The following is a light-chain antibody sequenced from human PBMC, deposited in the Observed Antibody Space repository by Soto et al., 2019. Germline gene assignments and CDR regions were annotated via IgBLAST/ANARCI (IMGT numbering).Light chain of an antibody. V-gene: IGLV2-11*01. J-gene: IGLJ2*01. CDR3: CSYAGSYTVV. CDR1: SSDVGGFNY. CDR2: DVT. Sequence: QSVLTQPRSVSGSPGQSVTISCTGTSSDVGGFNYVSWYQQHPGRAPKLMIYDVTKRPSGVPDRFSGSKSGDTASLTISGLQADDEADYYCCSYAGSYTVVFGGGTKVTVL.